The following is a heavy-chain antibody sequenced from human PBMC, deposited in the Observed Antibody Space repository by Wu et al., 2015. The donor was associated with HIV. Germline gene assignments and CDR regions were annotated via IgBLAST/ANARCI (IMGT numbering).Heavy chain of an antibody. CDR2: ISAYNGNT. J-gene: IGHJ4*02. V-gene: IGHV1-18*01. CDR1: GYTFTSYG. Sequence: QVQLVQSGAEVKKPGASVKVSCKASGYTFTSYGISWVRQAPGQGLEWMGWISAYNGNTNYAQKLQGRVTMTTDTSTSTAYMELRSLRSDDTAVYYCARSGDADYYDSSGYYSFDYWGQGTLVTVSS. D-gene: IGHD3-22*01. CDR3: ARSGDADYYDSSGYYSFDY.